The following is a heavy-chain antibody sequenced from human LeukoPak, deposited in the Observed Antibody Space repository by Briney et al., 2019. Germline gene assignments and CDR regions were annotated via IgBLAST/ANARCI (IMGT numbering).Heavy chain of an antibody. J-gene: IGHJ6*02. CDR1: GFTFSSYS. CDR2: ISSSSSTI. Sequence: GGSLRLSCAASGFTFSSYSMNWVRQAPGKGLEWVSYISSSSSTIYYADSVKGRFTISRGNAKNSLYLQMNSLRAEDTAVYYCARDEQWLVYYYYYGMDVWGQGTTVTVSS. V-gene: IGHV3-48*04. D-gene: IGHD6-19*01. CDR3: ARDEQWLVYYYYYGMDV.